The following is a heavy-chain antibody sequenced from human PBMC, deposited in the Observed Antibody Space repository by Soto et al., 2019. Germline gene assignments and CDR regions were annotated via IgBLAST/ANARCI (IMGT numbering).Heavy chain of an antibody. J-gene: IGHJ4*02. Sequence: ASVKVSCKASGYTFTTFGISWVRQAPGQGLEWMGWISAYNGNTNYAQNLQGRVTMTTDTPTSTAYMELRSLRSADTAVYFCAREYCSDGICYGVDYWGQGTLVTVSS. V-gene: IGHV1-18*01. CDR2: ISAYNGNT. D-gene: IGHD2-15*01. CDR3: AREYCSDGICYGVDY. CDR1: GYTFTTFG.